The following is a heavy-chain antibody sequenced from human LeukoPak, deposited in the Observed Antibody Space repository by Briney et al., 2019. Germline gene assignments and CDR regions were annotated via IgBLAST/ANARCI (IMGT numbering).Heavy chain of an antibody. D-gene: IGHD5-24*01. Sequence: GGSLRLSCAASGFTVSSNYMSWVRQAPGKTLEWVSVIYTSGNTYYADSVKGRFTISRDNSKNTLYLQMNSLRAEDTAVYYCARVPDGYNLGTYFDPWGQGTLVTVSS. CDR3: ARVPDGYNLGTYFDP. J-gene: IGHJ5*02. CDR1: GFTVSSNY. V-gene: IGHV3-53*01. CDR2: IYTSGNT.